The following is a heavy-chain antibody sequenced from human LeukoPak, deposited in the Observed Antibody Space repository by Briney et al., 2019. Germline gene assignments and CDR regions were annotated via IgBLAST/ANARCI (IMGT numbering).Heavy chain of an antibody. D-gene: IGHD1-26*01. CDR2: IKQDGSEK. Sequence: GGSLRLSCAASGFTSTSYWMTWARQVPGKGLEWVANIKQDGSEKFYVGSVRGRFTISRDNARNSVSLQMNSLRAEDTAVYYCARDIDTNYWGQGTLVTVSS. J-gene: IGHJ4*02. V-gene: IGHV3-7*01. CDR3: ARDIDTNY. CDR1: GFTSTSYW.